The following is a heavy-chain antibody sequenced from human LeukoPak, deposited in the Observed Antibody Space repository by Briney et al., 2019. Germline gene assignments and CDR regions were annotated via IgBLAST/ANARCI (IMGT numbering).Heavy chain of an antibody. CDR3: AKDRPGEAWFDY. CDR2: ISTSGGST. D-gene: IGHD7-27*01. V-gene: IGHV3-23*01. J-gene: IGHJ4*02. CDR1: GFTFSGHA. Sequence: PGGSLRLSCAASGFTFSGHAMSWVRQAPGKGLEWVSGISTSGGSTYYGNSVKGRFAISRDNSKNMVYLQMNSLRAEDTAVYYCAKDRPGEAWFDYWGQGTLVNVSS.